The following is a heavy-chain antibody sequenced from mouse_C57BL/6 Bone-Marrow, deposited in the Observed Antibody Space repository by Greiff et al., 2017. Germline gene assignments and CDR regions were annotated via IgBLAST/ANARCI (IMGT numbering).Heavy chain of an antibody. V-gene: IGHV5-4*03. CDR1: GFTFSSYA. Sequence: EVKVVESGGGLVKPGGSLKLSCAASGFTFSSYAMSWVRQTPEKRLEWVATISDGGSYTYYPDNVQGRFTISRDNAKNNLYLQMSHLKSEDTAMYYCARLDYYAMDYWGQGTSVTVSS. CDR2: ISDGGSYT. J-gene: IGHJ4*01. CDR3: ARLDYYAMDY.